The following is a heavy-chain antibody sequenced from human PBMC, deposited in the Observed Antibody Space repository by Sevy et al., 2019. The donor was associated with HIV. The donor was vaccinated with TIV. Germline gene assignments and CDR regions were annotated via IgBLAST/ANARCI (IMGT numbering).Heavy chain of an antibody. D-gene: IGHD1-7*01. CDR1: GFPFSDAW. CDR3: TAGWGTGSTGGRAFDF. V-gene: IGHV3-15*01. CDR2: IKNENEGGTT. Sequence: GGSLRLSCAASGFPFSDAWMNWVRQVPGKGLEWVGLIKNENEGGTTDYAAPVKGRSIISRDDSKNTLYLQMSSLKTEETAIYYCTAGWGTGSTGGRAFDFWGQGTMVTVSS. J-gene: IGHJ3*01.